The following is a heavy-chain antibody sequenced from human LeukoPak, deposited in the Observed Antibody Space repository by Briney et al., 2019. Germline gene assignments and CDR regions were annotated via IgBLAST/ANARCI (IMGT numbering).Heavy chain of an antibody. V-gene: IGHV4-59*08. CDR3: ARQQQLAYYGMDV. D-gene: IGHD6-13*01. CDR2: IYYSGST. J-gene: IGHJ6*02. CDR1: GGSISSYY. Sequence: TSETLSLTCTVSGGSISSYYWSWIRQPQGKGLEWIGYIYYSGSTNYNPSLKSRVTISVDTSKNQFSLKLSSVTAADTAVYYCARQQQLAYYGMDVWGQGTTVTVSS.